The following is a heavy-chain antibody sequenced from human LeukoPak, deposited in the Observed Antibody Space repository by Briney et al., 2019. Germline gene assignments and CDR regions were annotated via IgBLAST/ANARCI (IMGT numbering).Heavy chain of an antibody. CDR2: IRQDGSEK. D-gene: IGHD2-15*01. V-gene: IGHV3-7*05. CDR3: ATVGCSGGSCYVY. CDR1: GFTFSSYW. J-gene: IGHJ4*02. Sequence: GGSLRLSCAASGFTFSSYWMSWVRQAPGKGLEWVANIRQDGSEKHYVDSVKGRLTISRDNAKNSLYLQMSSLRAEDTAVYYCATVGCSGGSCYVYWGLGTLVTVSS.